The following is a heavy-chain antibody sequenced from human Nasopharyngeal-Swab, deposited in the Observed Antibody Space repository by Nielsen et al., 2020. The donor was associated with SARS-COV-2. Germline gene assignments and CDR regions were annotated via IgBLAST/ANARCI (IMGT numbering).Heavy chain of an antibody. V-gene: IGHV4-34*01. D-gene: IGHD1-14*01. Sequence: SETLSLTCAVFGGSISDSTWNWIRQPPGKGLEWIGEIKPGRGPRFSPSLKSRVSISVDPSKNQFSLRLTSVTAADTAVYHCARGLSSVVPSPVLGLGPWYTFYYMDVWDKGTTVTVSS. CDR2: IKPGRGP. J-gene: IGHJ6*03. CDR3: ARGLSSVVPSPVLGLGPWYTFYYMDV. CDR1: GGSISDST.